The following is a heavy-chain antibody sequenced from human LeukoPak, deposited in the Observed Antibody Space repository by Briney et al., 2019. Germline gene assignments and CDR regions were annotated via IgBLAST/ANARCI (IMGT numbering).Heavy chain of an antibody. D-gene: IGHD6-13*01. CDR2: ISGSGGST. Sequence: PGGSLRLSCAASGFTFSTYAMSWVRQAPGKGLEWVSTISGSGGSTYYADSVKGRFTISRDNSKNTLYVHMNSLRAEDTALYYCAKDSSYSSGWFFYFDYWGQGTLVTVSS. J-gene: IGHJ4*02. CDR3: AKDSSYSSGWFFYFDY. V-gene: IGHV3-23*01. CDR1: GFTFSTYA.